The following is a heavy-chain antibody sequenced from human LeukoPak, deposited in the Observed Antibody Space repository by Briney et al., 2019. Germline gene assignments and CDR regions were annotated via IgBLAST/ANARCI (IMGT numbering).Heavy chain of an antibody. Sequence: GGSLRLSCAVSVFTFSIYCMHCVRQAPGKGLVWVSCINSDGSSTTYADSVKGRFTISRDNAKNTLYLQMNSLRAEDTAVYYCARSPNCGGDCSWGQGTLVTVSS. CDR3: ARSPNCGGDCS. J-gene: IGHJ5*02. CDR1: VFTFSIYC. V-gene: IGHV3-74*03. CDR2: INSDGSST. D-gene: IGHD2-21*02.